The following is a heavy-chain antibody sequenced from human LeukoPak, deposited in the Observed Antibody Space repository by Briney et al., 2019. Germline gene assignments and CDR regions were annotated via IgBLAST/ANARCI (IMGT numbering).Heavy chain of an antibody. Sequence: SETLSLTCAVYGGSFSGYYWSWIRQPPGKGPEWIGEINHSGSTNYNPSLKSRVTISVDTSKNQFSLKLSSVTAADTAVYYCARGSVSSSWDNWFDPWGQGTLVTVSS. J-gene: IGHJ5*02. D-gene: IGHD6-13*01. CDR1: GGSFSGYY. CDR3: ARGSVSSSWDNWFDP. V-gene: IGHV4-34*01. CDR2: INHSGST.